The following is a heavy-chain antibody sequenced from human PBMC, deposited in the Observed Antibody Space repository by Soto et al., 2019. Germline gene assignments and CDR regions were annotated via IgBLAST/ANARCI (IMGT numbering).Heavy chain of an antibody. V-gene: IGHV4-34*01. J-gene: IGHJ6*02. Sequence: QVQLQQWGAGLLKPSETLSLTCAVYGGSFSGYYWSWIRQPPGKGLEWIGEINHSGSTNYNPSLKSRVTISVDTSKNQFSLKLSSVTAADTAVYYCARLRITIFGVVIIRYYYGMDVWGQGTTVTVSS. CDR1: GGSFSGYY. CDR3: ARLRITIFGVVIIRYYYGMDV. D-gene: IGHD3-3*01. CDR2: INHSGST.